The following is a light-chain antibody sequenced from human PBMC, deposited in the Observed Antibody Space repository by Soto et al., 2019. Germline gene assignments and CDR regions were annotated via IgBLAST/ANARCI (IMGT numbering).Light chain of an antibody. Sequence: EIVLTQSPGTLSLSQGERATLSCRASQSVGNNYLAWYQQKPGQAPRLLIYGASSMATGLPARFSGSGSGTDFTLTISRLEPEDFAIYYCQQYGSSPPLTFGGGTKVEIK. CDR1: QSVGNNY. V-gene: IGKV3-20*01. CDR3: QQYGSSPPLT. CDR2: GAS. J-gene: IGKJ4*01.